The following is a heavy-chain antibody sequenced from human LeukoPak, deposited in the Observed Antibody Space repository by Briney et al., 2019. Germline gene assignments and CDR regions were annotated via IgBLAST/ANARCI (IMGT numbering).Heavy chain of an antibody. CDR3: ARASPDYDFWSGYYSYYFDY. D-gene: IGHD3-3*01. CDR2: INHSGST. CDR1: GGSFSGYY. V-gene: IGHV4-34*01. J-gene: IGHJ4*02. Sequence: PSETLSLTCAVYGGSFSGYYWSWIRQPPGKGLEWIGEINHSGSTNYNPSLKSRVTISVDTSKNQFSLKLSSLTVADTAVYYCARASPDYDFWSGYYSYYFDYWGQGTLVTVSS.